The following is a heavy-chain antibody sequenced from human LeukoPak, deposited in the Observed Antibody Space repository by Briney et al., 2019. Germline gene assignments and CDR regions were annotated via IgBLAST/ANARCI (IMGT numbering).Heavy chain of an antibody. CDR1: GFTFSSYA. Sequence: PGGSLRLSYAASGFTFSSYAMSWVRQAPGKGLEWVSAISGSGGSTYYADSVKGRFTISRDNSKNTLYLQMNSLRAEDTAVYYCARVWELALGPGYYMDVWGKGTTVTVSS. CDR2: ISGSGGST. J-gene: IGHJ6*03. D-gene: IGHD1-26*01. CDR3: ARVWELALGPGYYMDV. V-gene: IGHV3-23*01.